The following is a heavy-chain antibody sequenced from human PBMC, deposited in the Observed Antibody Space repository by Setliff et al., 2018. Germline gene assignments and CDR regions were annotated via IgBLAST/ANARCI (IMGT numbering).Heavy chain of an antibody. D-gene: IGHD2-2*01. V-gene: IGHV4-34*01. CDR3: ARGYCNSAGCFFAGWFDP. J-gene: IGHJ5*02. Sequence: SETLSLTCAVYGGSFSGYYWSWIRQPPGKGLELIGEINHTGSTNYNPSLKSRVTISVDTSKNQFSLRLNSVTAADTAVYYCARGYCNSAGCFFAGWFDPWGQGTLVTAPQ. CDR2: INHTGST. CDR1: GGSFSGYY.